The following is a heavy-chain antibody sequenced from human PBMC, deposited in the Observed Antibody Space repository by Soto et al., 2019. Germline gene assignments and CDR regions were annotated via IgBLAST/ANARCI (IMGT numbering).Heavy chain of an antibody. V-gene: IGHV1-69*05. Sequence: QVQLVQSGAEVKKPGSSVKVSCKASRGTFSSYAISWVRQAPGQGLEGMGGIIPIFGTANYAQKFQGRVTITPVESTSTAYMELSSRRSEDTAVYCCARDQTARYGMDVWGQGTTVTVSS. CDR1: RGTFSSYA. CDR3: ARDQTARYGMDV. J-gene: IGHJ6*02. D-gene: IGHD5-18*01. CDR2: IIPIFGTA.